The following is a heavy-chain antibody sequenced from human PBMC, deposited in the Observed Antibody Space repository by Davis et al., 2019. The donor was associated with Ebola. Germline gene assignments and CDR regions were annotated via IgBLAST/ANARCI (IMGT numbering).Heavy chain of an antibody. CDR2: IYYSGST. D-gene: IGHD6-6*01. CDR3: ASTSIAARNYYYYAMDV. V-gene: IGHV4-39*01. Sequence: MPGGSLRLSCTVSGGSISSSSYYWGWIRQPPGKGLEWIGNIYYSGSTYYNPSLKSRVTISVDTSKNQFSLKLSSVTAADTAVYYCASTSIAARNYYYYAMDVWGQGTTVTVSS. CDR1: GGSISSSSYY. J-gene: IGHJ6*02.